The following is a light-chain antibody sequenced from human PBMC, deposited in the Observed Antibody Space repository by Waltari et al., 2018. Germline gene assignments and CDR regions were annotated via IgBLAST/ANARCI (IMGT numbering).Light chain of an antibody. CDR1: SSDVGGYNF. V-gene: IGLV2-11*01. Sequence: QSALTQPRSVSGSPGQSVTISCTGTSSDVGGYNFVSWYQEHPGKVPKLIIYDVIKRPSGVPDRFSGSKSGNTASLTISGLQAEDEAEYYCCSYGGSYTVFGGGTKLTVL. CDR3: CSYGGSYTV. CDR2: DVI. J-gene: IGLJ3*02.